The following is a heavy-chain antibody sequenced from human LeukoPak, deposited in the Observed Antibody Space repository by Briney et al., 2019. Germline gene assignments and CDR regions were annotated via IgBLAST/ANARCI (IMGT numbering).Heavy chain of an antibody. CDR1: WFTLNRYS. J-gene: IGHJ4*02. V-gene: IGHV3-23*01. CDR3: AKLSAVVMVVATVDY. Sequence: PGGSLRLSCAGPWFTLNRYSLTLVRPAPGKGVQWVSAISGSGGSTYYADSVKGRFTISRDNSKNTLYLQMNSLRAEDTAVYYCAKLSAVVMVVATVDYWGQGTLVTVSS. CDR2: ISGSGGST. D-gene: IGHD2-15*01.